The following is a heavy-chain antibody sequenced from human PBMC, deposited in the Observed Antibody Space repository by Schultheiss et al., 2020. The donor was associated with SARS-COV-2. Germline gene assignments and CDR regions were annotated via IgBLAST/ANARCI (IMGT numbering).Heavy chain of an antibody. J-gene: IGHJ6*03. CDR2: INPNSGGT. Sequence: ASVKVSCKVSGYTLSELYMHWVRQAPGQGLEWMGWINPNSGGTNYAQKLQGRVTMTTDTSTSTAYMELRSLRSDDTAVYYCARAPYIVVVPAATYYMDVWGKGTTVTVSS. CDR1: GYTLSELY. D-gene: IGHD2-2*01. CDR3: ARAPYIVVVPAATYYMDV. V-gene: IGHV1-2*02.